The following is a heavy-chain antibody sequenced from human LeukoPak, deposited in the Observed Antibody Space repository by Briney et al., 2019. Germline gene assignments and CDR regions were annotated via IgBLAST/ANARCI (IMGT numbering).Heavy chain of an antibody. D-gene: IGHD3-22*01. CDR2: IYYSGTT. CDR1: GGSVSSGSYY. J-gene: IGHJ3*02. V-gene: IGHV4-61*01. CDR3: ARDKYYYDSSGYYDAFDI. Sequence: SETLSLTCTVSGGSVSSGSYYWSWVRQPPGKGPEWIGYIYYSGTTNYNPSLKSRVTISVDKSKNQFSLKLSSVTAADTAVYYCARDKYYYDSSGYYDAFDIWGQGTMVTVSS.